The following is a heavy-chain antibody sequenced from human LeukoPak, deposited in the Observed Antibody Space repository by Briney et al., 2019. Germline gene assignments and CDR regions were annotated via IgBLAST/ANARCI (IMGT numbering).Heavy chain of an antibody. CDR1: GGSISSSSYY. V-gene: IGHV4-39*07. D-gene: IGHD4-17*01. Sequence: PSETLSLTCTVSGGSISSSSYYWGWIRQPPGKGLEWIGSIYYSGSTYYNPSLKSRVTISVDTSKNQFSLKLSSVTAADTAVYYCARIPYDYGDQIDYWGQGTLVTVSS. CDR3: ARIPYDYGDQIDY. CDR2: IYYSGST. J-gene: IGHJ4*02.